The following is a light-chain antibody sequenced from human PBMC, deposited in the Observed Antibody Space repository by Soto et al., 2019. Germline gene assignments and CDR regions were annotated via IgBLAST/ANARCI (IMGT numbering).Light chain of an antibody. Sequence: DIQLTQSPSSLSASVGDRVTITCRASRGIGTDLAWYQHKPGKAPKRLMSHASILESGVPSRFSGSGSGTDFTLTISSLHPEDFATYYCLQHYSYPYTFGPVTKLEMK. V-gene: IGKV1-17*01. CDR3: LQHYSYPYT. CDR1: RGIGTD. J-gene: IGKJ2*01. CDR2: HAS.